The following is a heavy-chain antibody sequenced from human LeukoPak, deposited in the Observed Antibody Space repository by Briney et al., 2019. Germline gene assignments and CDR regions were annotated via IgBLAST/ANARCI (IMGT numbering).Heavy chain of an antibody. CDR3: AKDLRYSSSWSSGWFDP. CDR1: GFTFSDYY. V-gene: IGHV3-11*05. D-gene: IGHD6-13*01. Sequence: GGSLRLSCAASGFTFSDYYMTWIRQAPGKGLEWVSYISSRSGDTTYADSVEGRFTISRDNAKNSVYLQMNSLRVEDTAVYYCAKDLRYSSSWSSGWFDPWGQGTLVTVSS. CDR2: ISSRSGDT. J-gene: IGHJ5*02.